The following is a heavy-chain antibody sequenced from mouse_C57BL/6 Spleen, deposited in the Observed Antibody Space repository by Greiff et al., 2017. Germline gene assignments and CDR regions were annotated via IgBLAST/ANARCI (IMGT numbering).Heavy chain of an antibody. V-gene: IGHV3-6*01. CDR1: GYSITSGYY. J-gene: IGHJ4*01. CDR2: ISYDGSN. CDR3: ARVPNWYAMDY. Sequence: EVKLMESGPGLVKPSQSLSLTCSVTGYSITSGYYWNWIRQFPGNKLEWMGYISYDGSNNSNPSLKNRISITRYTSKVLFFLKLNSVTTEDTATYYCARVPNWYAMDYWGQGTSVTVSS.